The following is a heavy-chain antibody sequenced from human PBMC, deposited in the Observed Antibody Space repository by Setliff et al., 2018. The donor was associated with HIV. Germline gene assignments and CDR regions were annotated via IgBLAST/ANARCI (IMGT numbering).Heavy chain of an antibody. CDR2: IIPIFGTA. J-gene: IGHJ6*02. D-gene: IGHD2-2*01. Sequence: SVKVSCKASGGTFSSYAISWVRQAPGQGLEWMGGIIPIFGTANYAQRFQGRVTITADESTSTAYMELSSLRSEDTAVYYCARDGCSSTSCYGVYYYYGMDVWGQGTTVTVSS. V-gene: IGHV1-69*13. CDR3: ARDGCSSTSCYGVYYYYGMDV. CDR1: GGTFSSYA.